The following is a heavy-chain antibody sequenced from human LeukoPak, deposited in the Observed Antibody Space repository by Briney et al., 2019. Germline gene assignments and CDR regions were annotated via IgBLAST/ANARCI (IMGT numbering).Heavy chain of an antibody. CDR2: ISGSNDNT. CDR1: GFTFSSYA. D-gene: IGHD4-17*01. Sequence: GGSLRLSCAASGFTFSSYAMSWVRQAPGKGLEWVSSISGSNDNTYYADSVKDRFTISRDNSKDTLSLQMNSLRAEDTAVYYCAKGRGTTVTSAANYWGQGTLVTVSS. V-gene: IGHV3-23*01. CDR3: AKGRGTTVTSAANY. J-gene: IGHJ4*02.